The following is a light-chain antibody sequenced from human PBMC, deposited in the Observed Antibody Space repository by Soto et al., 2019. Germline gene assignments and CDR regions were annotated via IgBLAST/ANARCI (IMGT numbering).Light chain of an antibody. CDR3: SSYTSSSTRWV. CDR1: SSNIGAGYD. J-gene: IGLJ1*01. Sequence: SVLTQPPSVSGAPGQRVTISCTGSSSNIGAGYDVHWYQQLPGTAPKLLIYHNSNRPSGVPDRFSGSKSGTSASLAISGLQAEDEADYYCSSYTSSSTRWVFGTGTKVTVL. CDR2: HNS. V-gene: IGLV1-40*01.